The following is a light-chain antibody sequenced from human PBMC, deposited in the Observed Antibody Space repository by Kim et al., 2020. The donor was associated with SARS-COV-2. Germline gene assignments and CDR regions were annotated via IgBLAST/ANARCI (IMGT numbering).Light chain of an antibody. J-gene: IGLJ1*01. CDR2: DVS. Sequence: GQSITISCTGTSRDVGGYTYVSWYQQHPGKAPKLMIYDVSSRPSGVSNRFSGSKSGNTASLTISGLQAEDEADYYCSSYTSSSTYVFGTGTKVTVL. V-gene: IGLV2-14*03. CDR1: SRDVGGYTY. CDR3: SSYTSSSTYV.